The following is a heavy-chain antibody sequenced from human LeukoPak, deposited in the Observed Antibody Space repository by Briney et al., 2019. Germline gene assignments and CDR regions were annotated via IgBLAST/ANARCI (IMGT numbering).Heavy chain of an antibody. CDR2: ISGSGDST. V-gene: IGHV3-23*01. CDR3: AKAGGPRTVPRGSLGY. J-gene: IGHJ4*02. D-gene: IGHD4-17*01. Sequence: QTGGSLRLSCAASGFTFSSYAMSWVRQAPGKGLEWVSDISGSGDSTYYADSVKGRFTISRDNSKNTLYLQMNSLRAGDTAVYYCAKAGGPRTVPRGSLGYWGQGTLVTVSS. CDR1: GFTFSSYA.